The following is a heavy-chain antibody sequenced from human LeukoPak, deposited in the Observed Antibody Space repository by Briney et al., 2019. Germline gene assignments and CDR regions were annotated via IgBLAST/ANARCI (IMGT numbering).Heavy chain of an antibody. CDR3: ARVAGWHWFDP. Sequence: RPGGSLRLSCAASGFTFSSYDMTWVRQAPGRGLEWVSSIRPSGDNTYYGDSVKGRFTVSRDNSKNTVYLEMNNMRVDDTAVYYCARVAGWHWFDPWGQGTLVTVSS. V-gene: IGHV3-23*01. D-gene: IGHD6-19*01. J-gene: IGHJ5*02. CDR1: GFTFSSYD. CDR2: IRPSGDNT.